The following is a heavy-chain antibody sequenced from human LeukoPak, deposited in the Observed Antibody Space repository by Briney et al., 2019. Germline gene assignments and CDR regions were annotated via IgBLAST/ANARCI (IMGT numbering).Heavy chain of an antibody. J-gene: IGHJ4*02. CDR1: GFTLSTYA. D-gene: IGHD3-9*01. Sequence: GGSLRLSCAASGFTLSTYAMSWVRQAPGKGLEWVSAISGSGDTYYADSVKGRFTISRDNSKNTLYLQMNSLRAEDTAVYYCARGRYFDWTEPPDFDYWGQGTLVTVSS. CDR2: ISGSGDT. CDR3: ARGRYFDWTEPPDFDY. V-gene: IGHV3-23*01.